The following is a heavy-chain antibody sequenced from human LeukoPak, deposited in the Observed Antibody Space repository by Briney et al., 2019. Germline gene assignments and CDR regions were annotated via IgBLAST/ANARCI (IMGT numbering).Heavy chain of an antibody. CDR3: AREVVVVVAATPPWFDP. D-gene: IGHD2-15*01. J-gene: IGHJ5*02. V-gene: IGHV4-4*07. CDR2: VHTGGST. CDR1: GGSIGSYY. Sequence: KPSETLSLTCTVSGGSIGSYYWSWIRQPAGKGVEWIGRVHTGGSTNYSPSLKGRVTMSVDKSKNHFSLNLSSVTAADTAVYYCAREVVVVVAATPPWFDPWGPGTLVTVSS.